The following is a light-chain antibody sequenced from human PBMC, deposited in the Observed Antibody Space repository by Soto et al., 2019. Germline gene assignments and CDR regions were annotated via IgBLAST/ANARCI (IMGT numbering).Light chain of an antibody. CDR1: SSNIGSNY. V-gene: IGLV1-47*01. J-gene: IGLJ2*01. Sequence: QLVLTQPPSASGTPGQRVTISCSGSSSNIGSNYVYWYQQLPGSAPKLLIYRNDQRPSGVPDRFSGSKSGTSASLAISGLRSEDEADYYCAPWDDSLSAVVFGGGTKLNVL. CDR3: APWDDSLSAVV. CDR2: RND.